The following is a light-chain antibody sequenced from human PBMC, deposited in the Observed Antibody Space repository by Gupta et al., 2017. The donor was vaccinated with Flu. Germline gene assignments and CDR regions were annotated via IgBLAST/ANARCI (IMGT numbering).Light chain of an antibody. J-gene: IGKJ5*01. V-gene: IGKV3-11*01. CDR3: HKRGNWDT. CDR1: QSVNSF. Sequence: ELVLTQSPATLSLSPGERATLSCRASQSVNSFLAWYQQKPGQAPRLLIYDASTRATGIPARFSGSGSGTDFTLSISSLEPEDFAVYYCHKRGNWDTFGQGTRLEIK. CDR2: DAS.